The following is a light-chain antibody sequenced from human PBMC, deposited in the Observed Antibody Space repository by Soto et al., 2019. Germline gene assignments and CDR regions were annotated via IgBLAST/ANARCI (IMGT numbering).Light chain of an antibody. Sequence: EIVLTQSPAILSLSPGESATLSFRASQSVSSSLVWYQQKPGQAPMLLIYDASNSATGIPARFSGSGSGTDFTLTISGLEPEDFAVYDCQQRSNWPSTFGGGTKVEIK. CDR2: DAS. CDR3: QQRSNWPST. V-gene: IGKV3-11*01. CDR1: QSVSSS. J-gene: IGKJ4*01.